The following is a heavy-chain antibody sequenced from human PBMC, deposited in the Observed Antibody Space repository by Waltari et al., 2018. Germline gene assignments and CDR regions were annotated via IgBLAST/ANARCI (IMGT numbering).Heavy chain of an antibody. CDR3: AKDPGSGSLDY. CDR1: GFTLSSYG. J-gene: IGHJ4*02. CDR2: ISYDGSNK. V-gene: IGHV3-30*18. Sequence: QVQLVESGGGVVQPGRSLRLSCAASGFTLSSYGMHWVRQAPGKGLEWVAVISYDGSNKYYADSVKGRFTISRDNSKNTLYLQMNSLRAEDTAVYYCAKDPGSGSLDYWGQGTLVTVSS. D-gene: IGHD3-10*01.